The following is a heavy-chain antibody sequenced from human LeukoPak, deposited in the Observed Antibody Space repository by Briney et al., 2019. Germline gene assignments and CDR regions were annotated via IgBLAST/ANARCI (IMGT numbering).Heavy chain of an antibody. V-gene: IGHV3-66*01. CDR2: IYSGGST. J-gene: IGHJ4*02. CDR3: AGGSGWVTDS. D-gene: IGHD6-19*01. CDR1: GFTVSSNY. Sequence: GGSLRLSCAASGFTVSSNYMGWVGQAPGMGLEWVSVIYSGGSTYYADSVKGRFTISRDNAKNSLYLQMNSLRAEGTAVYFCAGGSGWVTDSWGQGTLVTVSS.